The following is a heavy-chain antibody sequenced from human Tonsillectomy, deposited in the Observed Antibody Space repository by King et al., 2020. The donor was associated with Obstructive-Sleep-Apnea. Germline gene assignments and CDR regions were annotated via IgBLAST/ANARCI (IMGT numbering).Heavy chain of an antibody. D-gene: IGHD3-9*01. CDR2: VHHGGST. Sequence: VQLQQWGAGLLKPSETLSLTCAVYGGSFSGYYWSWLRQPPGKGLEWIGEVHHGGSTNYNPSLKSRVTISVDTSKNQFSLKLSSVTAADSAVYYCATLDSYDYWGQGTLVTVSS. J-gene: IGHJ4*02. V-gene: IGHV4-34*01. CDR1: GGSFSGYY. CDR3: ATLDSYDY.